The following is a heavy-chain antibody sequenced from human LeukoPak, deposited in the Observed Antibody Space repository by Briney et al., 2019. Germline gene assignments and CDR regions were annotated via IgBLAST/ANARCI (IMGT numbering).Heavy chain of an antibody. D-gene: IGHD3-3*01. CDR3: ARGVRSPSGYYDFWSGYYYYGMDV. CDR1: GGTFSSYA. CDR2: IIPIFGTA. Sequence: GASVKVSCKASGGTFSSYAISWVRQAPGQGLEWMGGIIPIFGTANYAQKFQGRVTITADESTSTAYMELSSLRSEDTAVYYCARGVRSPSGYYDFWSGYYYYGMDVWGQGTTVTVSS. J-gene: IGHJ6*02. V-gene: IGHV1-69*13.